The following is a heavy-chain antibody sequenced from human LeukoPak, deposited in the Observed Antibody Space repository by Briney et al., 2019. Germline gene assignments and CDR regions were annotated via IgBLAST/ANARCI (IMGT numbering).Heavy chain of an antibody. CDR1: GYTFSSFS. CDR3: VRLRRNSDTSGYYYYYDF. CDR2: ISVRSNYI. V-gene: IGHV3-21*01. J-gene: IGHJ4*02. Sequence: GGSLRLSCAASGYTFSSFSINWVRQAPGKGLEWVSSISVRSNYIYYADSVRGRFSIPRDDARDSLYLQMNSLRAEDTAVYYCVRLRRNSDTSGYYYYYDFWGQGTLVTVSS. D-gene: IGHD3-22*01.